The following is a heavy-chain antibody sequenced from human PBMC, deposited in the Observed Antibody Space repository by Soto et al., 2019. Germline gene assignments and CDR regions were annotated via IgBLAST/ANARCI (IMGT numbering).Heavy chain of an antibody. CDR2: IDPSDSYT. CDR3: ARLESGYYDSSGYYLDY. J-gene: IGHJ4*02. D-gene: IGHD3-22*01. V-gene: IGHV5-10-1*01. Sequence: GESRKISCKGSGCSFTSYWISWVRQMPGKGLEWMGRIDPSDSYTNYSPSFQGHVTISADKSISTAYLQWSSLKASDTAMYYCARLESGYYDSSGYYLDYWGQGTLVTVSS. CDR1: GCSFTSYW.